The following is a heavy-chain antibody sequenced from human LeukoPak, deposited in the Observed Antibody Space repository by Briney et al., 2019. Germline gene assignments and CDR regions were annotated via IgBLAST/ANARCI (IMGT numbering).Heavy chain of an antibody. CDR1: GFTFSNAW. Sequence: SGGSLRLSCAASGFTFSNAWMSWVRQAPGKGLEWVGRIKSKTDGGTTDYAAPVKGRFTISRDDSKNTLYLQMNSLKTEDTAVYYCTTDQRPYYYGSGSYLPLSSWGQGTLVTVSS. CDR2: IKSKTDGGTT. V-gene: IGHV3-15*01. J-gene: IGHJ4*02. D-gene: IGHD3-10*01. CDR3: TTDQRPYYYGSGSYLPLSS.